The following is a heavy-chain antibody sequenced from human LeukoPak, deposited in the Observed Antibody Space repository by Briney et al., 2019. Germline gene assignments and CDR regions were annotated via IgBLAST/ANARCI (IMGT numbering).Heavy chain of an antibody. CDR2: ISAYNGNT. J-gene: IGHJ4*02. Sequence: ASVKVSCKASGYTFTSYGISWVRQAPGQGLEWMGWISAYNGNTNYAQNLQGRVTMTTDTSTSTAYMELRSLRSDDTAFYYCSSGGGAQQLEGHWGQGTLVTVSS. V-gene: IGHV1-18*01. CDR3: SSGGGAQQLEGH. CDR1: GYTFTSYG. D-gene: IGHD6-13*01.